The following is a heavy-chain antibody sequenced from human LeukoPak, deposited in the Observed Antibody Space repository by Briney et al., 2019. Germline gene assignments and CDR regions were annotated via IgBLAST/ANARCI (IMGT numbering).Heavy chain of an antibody. V-gene: IGHV3-30*04. CDR3: ARATPSPDVDTPMVYDY. J-gene: IGHJ4*02. CDR2: ISYDGSNK. CDR1: GFTFSNYA. Sequence: GGSLRLSCAASGFTFSNYAMHRVRQAPGKGLEWVAVISYDGSNKYYADSVKGRFTISRDNSKNTLYLQMNSLRTEDTAVYYCARATPSPDVDTPMVYDYWGQGTLVTVSS. D-gene: IGHD5-18*01.